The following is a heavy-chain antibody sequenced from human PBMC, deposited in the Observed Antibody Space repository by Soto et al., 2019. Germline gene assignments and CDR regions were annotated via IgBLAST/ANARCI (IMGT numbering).Heavy chain of an antibody. CDR2: IYYSGST. J-gene: IGHJ4*02. D-gene: IGHD6-6*01. Sequence: SETLSLTCTVSGGSISSGDYYWSWIRQPPGKGLEWIGYIYYSGSTYYNPSLKSRVTISVDTSKNQFSLKLSSVTAADTAVYSCAVIIGARYFAYWGQETRVTVPS. CDR1: GGSISSGDYY. CDR3: AVIIGARYFAY. V-gene: IGHV4-30-4*01.